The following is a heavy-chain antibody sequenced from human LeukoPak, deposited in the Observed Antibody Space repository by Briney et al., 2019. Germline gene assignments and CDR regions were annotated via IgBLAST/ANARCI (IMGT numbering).Heavy chain of an antibody. J-gene: IGHJ4*02. CDR2: VYYSGST. D-gene: IGHD4-17*01. Sequence: SETLSLTCTVSGGSISSSSYYWGWIRQPPGKGLEWIGSVYYSGSTYYNPSLKSRVTISVDTSKNQFSLKLSSVTAADTAVYYCARVDYGDYVPIVFDYWGQGTLVTVSS. CDR3: ARVDYGDYVPIVFDY. CDR1: GGSISSSSYY. V-gene: IGHV4-39*07.